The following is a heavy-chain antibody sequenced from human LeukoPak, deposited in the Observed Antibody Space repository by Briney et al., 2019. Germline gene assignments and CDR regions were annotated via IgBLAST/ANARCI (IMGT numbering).Heavy chain of an antibody. CDR3: AKDVERLDYFDY. CDR1: GFTFSSYA. CDR2: ISGSGGST. D-gene: IGHD3-9*01. V-gene: IGHV3-23*01. Sequence: GGSLRLSCAASGFTFSSYAMSWVRQAPGKGLEWVSAISGSGGSTYYADSVKGRFTISRDNSKNTPYLQMNSLRAEDTAVYYCAKDVERLDYFDYWGQGTLVTVSS. J-gene: IGHJ4*02.